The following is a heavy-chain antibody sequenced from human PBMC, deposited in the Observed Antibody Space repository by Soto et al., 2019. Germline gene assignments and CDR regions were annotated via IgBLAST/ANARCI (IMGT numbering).Heavy chain of an antibody. D-gene: IGHD3-3*01. CDR1: GYTFTSYD. CDR2: MNPNSGNT. J-gene: IGHJ4*02. Sequence: ASVKVSCKASGYTFTSYDINWVRQATGQGLKWMGWMNPNSGNTGYAQKFQGRVTMTRNTSTSTAYMELSSLRSEDTAVYYCARVGYFDFRSGYYNLGFDYWGQGTLVTVSS. CDR3: ARVGYFDFRSGYYNLGFDY. V-gene: IGHV1-8*01.